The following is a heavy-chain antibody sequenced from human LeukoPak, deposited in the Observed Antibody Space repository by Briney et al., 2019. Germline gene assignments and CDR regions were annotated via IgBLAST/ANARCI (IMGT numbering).Heavy chain of an antibody. CDR1: GFTLDAYA. CDR2: INADGSRT. CDR3: ATWAFYHDLDV. V-gene: IGHV3-43*02. Sequence: GGSLRLSCVASGFTLDAYAMHWVRQVRGKGLEWVSLINADGSRTYYADSVKGRFTISRDNYKNSLYLQMTSLRPEDSALYYCATWAFYHDLDVWGRGTTVTVS. J-gene: IGHJ6*02. D-gene: IGHD3-3*01.